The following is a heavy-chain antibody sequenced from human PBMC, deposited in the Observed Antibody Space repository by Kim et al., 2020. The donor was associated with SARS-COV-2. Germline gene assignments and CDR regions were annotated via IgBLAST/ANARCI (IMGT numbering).Heavy chain of an antibody. CDR1: GFAFSSYS. D-gene: IGHD2-15*01. CDR3: ARLGGGYCSGGSCYSVGNWLDP. V-gene: IGHV3-48*02. Sequence: GGSLRLSCAASGFAFSSYSMNWVRQAPGKGLEWVSYISSSSSTIHYADSVKGRFTISRDNAKNSLYLQMNSLRDEDTAVYYCARLGGGYCSGGSCYSVGNWLDPWGQGTLVSVSS. J-gene: IGHJ5*02. CDR2: ISSSSSTI.